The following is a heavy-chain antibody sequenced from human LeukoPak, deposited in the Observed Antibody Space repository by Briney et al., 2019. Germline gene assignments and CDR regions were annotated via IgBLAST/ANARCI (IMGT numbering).Heavy chain of an antibody. V-gene: IGHV3-7*01. D-gene: IGHD3-16*01. CDR3: ARVGETDTFDY. J-gene: IGHJ4*02. CDR2: IKQDGSEK. Sequence: GGSLRLSCPASGFTFSSYGMHWVRQAPGKGLEWVANIKQDGSEKYYVDSVKGRFTISRDNAKNSLYLQMNSLRAEDTAVYYCARVGETDTFDYWGQGTLVTVSS. CDR1: GFTFSSYG.